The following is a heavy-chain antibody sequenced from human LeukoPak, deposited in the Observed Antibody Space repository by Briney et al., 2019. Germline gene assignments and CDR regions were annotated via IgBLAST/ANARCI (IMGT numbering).Heavy chain of an antibody. CDR2: ISGNGGST. V-gene: IGHV3-23*01. Sequence: PGGSLRLSCAASGFTFTSYAVSWVRQAPGKGLEWVSSISGNGGSTYYADSVKGRFTISRDNSKNTLYLQLNSLRAEDTAVYYCASSYGSALDIWGQGTMVSVSS. J-gene: IGHJ3*02. CDR1: GFTFTSYA. CDR3: ASSYGSALDI. D-gene: IGHD3-16*01.